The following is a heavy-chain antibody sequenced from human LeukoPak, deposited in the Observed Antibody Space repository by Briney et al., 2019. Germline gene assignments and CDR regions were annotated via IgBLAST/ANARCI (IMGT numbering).Heavy chain of an antibody. Sequence: SSETLSLTCTVSGGSISSSSYYWGWIRQPPGKGLEWIGSIYYSGSTYYNPSLKSRVTISVDTSKNQFSLKRSSVTAADTAVYYCARQPKSYYDSSVEYYFDYWGQGTLVTVSS. CDR3: ARQPKSYYDSSVEYYFDY. CDR1: GGSISSSSYY. J-gene: IGHJ4*02. CDR2: IYYSGST. V-gene: IGHV4-39*01. D-gene: IGHD3-22*01.